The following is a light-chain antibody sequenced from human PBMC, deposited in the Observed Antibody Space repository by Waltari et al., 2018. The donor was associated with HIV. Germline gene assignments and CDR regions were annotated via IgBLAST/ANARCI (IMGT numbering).Light chain of an antibody. CDR2: DDF. Sequence: SYVLTQPSSVSLAPGQPVTITCGGDNLGGKSVHWYQQKPGQAPLLVISDDFDRPSGIPERFSGSKSETTATLTISGVEAGDEADYYCQVWDITSDRVVFGGGTHLTVL. CDR3: QVWDITSDRVV. J-gene: IGLJ2*01. V-gene: IGLV3-21*02. CDR1: NLGGKS.